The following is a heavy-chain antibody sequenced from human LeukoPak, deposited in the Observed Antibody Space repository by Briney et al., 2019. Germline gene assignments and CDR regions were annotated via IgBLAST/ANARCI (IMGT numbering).Heavy chain of an antibody. D-gene: IGHD3-10*01. CDR2: ISYDGSNK. Sequence: GGSLRLSCAASGFTFSSYGMHWVRQAPGKGLEWVAVISYDGSNKYYADSVKGRFTISRDNSKNTLYLQMNSLRAEDTAVYYCAKDTYGGPGVYWGQGTLVTISS. V-gene: IGHV3-30*18. CDR1: GFTFSSYG. CDR3: AKDTYGGPGVY. J-gene: IGHJ4*02.